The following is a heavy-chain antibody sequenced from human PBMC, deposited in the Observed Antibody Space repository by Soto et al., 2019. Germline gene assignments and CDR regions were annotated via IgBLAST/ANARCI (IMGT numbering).Heavy chain of an antibody. CDR3: ARRYAGNFDY. J-gene: IGHJ4*02. CDR2: IYYSGST. CDR1: GGSISSYY. V-gene: IGHV4-59*01. Sequence: SETLSLTCPVSGGSISSYYWSWIRQPPGKGLEWIGYIYYSGSTNYNPSLKSRVTISVDTSKNQFSLKLSSVTAADTAVYYCARRYAGNFDYWGQGTLVTVS. D-gene: IGHD2-8*01.